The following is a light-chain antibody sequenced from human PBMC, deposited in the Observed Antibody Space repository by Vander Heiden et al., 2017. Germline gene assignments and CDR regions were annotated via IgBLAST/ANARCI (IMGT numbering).Light chain of an antibody. Sequence: QSVLTQSPSASGTPGQRVTISCSGSSSNIGSNYVYWYQQLPGTAPKLRIYRSNQRPSGVPDRFSASKSGTSASLAISGLRSEDEADDYCTAWDDSMNDGLFGGGTKLTVL. CDR1: SSNIGSNY. CDR2: RSN. V-gene: IGLV1-47*01. CDR3: TAWDDSMNDGL. J-gene: IGLJ2*01.